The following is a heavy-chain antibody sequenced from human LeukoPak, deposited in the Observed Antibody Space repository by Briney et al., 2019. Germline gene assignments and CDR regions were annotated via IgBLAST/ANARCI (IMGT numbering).Heavy chain of an antibody. V-gene: IGHV3-66*02. CDR2: IFGGGST. J-gene: IGHJ4*02. D-gene: IGHD6-13*01. CDR1: GFTVSNNY. CDR3: ARLIAASNV. Sequence: GGSLRLSCAAPGFTVSNNYLSWVRQAPGKGLEWVSVIFGGGSTYYADSVEGRFTISRDDSKNTLYLQMNSLRVEDTAVYYCARLIAASNVWGQGTLVTVSS.